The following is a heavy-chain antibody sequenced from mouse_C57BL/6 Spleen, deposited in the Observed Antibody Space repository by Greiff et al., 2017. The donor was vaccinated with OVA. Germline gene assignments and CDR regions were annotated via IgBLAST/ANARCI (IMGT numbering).Heavy chain of an antibody. CDR2: IYPGDGDT. D-gene: IGHD2-3*01. Sequence: VQLQQSGPELVKPGASVKISCKASGYAFSSSWMNWVKQRPGKGLEWIGRIYPGDGDTNYNGKFKGKATLTADKSSSTAYMQLSSLTSEDSAVYFCARYSGYYVGAMDYWGQGTSVTVSS. V-gene: IGHV1-82*01. CDR1: GYAFSSSW. J-gene: IGHJ4*01. CDR3: ARYSGYYVGAMDY.